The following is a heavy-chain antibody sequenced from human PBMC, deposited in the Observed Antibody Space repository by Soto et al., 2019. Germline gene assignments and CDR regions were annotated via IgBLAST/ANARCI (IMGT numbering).Heavy chain of an antibody. D-gene: IGHD3-22*01. CDR2: ISSSSSYI. Sequence: GGSLRLSCAASGFTFSTYSMNWVRQAPGKGLQWVSSISSSSSYIYYADSVKGRFTISRDNAKNSLYLQMNSLRAEDTAVYYCERYDSSGYYWPYYYYGMDVWGQGTTVTVSS. CDR1: GFTFSTYS. CDR3: ERYDSSGYYWPYYYYGMDV. V-gene: IGHV3-21*01. J-gene: IGHJ6*02.